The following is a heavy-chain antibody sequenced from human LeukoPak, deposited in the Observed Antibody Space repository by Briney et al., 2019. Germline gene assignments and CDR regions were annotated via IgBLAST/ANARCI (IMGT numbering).Heavy chain of an antibody. Sequence: GGSLRLSCAASGFTFSNAWMSWVRQAPGKGLEWVGRIKSKTDGGTTDYAAPVKGRYTISRDDSKNTLYLQMDSLKTEDTAVYYCTTSACTNGVCYTSVDYWGQGTLVTVSS. CDR1: GFTFSNAW. CDR2: IKSKTDGGTT. D-gene: IGHD2-8*01. V-gene: IGHV3-15*01. CDR3: TTSACTNGVCYTSVDY. J-gene: IGHJ4*02.